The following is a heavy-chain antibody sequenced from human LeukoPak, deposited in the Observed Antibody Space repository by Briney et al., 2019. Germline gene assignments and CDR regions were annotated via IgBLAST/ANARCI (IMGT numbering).Heavy chain of an antibody. V-gene: IGHV1-2*07. CDR3: ARHDGYGSGRWDWFDP. CDR2: LNPINGDT. D-gene: IGHD3-10*01. J-gene: IGHJ5*02. Sequence: ASVKVSCKASGYTFNENYIHWVRQAPGQGLEWMGSLNPINGDTKYAHPFNGRVTMTMDTSISTVYMELKTLTSDDTAVYYCARHDGYGSGRWDWFDPWGQGTLVTVS. CDR1: GYTFNENY.